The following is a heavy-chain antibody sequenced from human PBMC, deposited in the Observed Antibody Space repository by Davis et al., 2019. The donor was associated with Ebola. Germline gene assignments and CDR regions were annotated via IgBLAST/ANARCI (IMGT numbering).Heavy chain of an antibody. D-gene: IGHD3-10*01. V-gene: IGHV3-23*01. CDR3: AAEGRSSRPGY. Sequence: PGGSLRLSCATSGFTFNNYAMTWVRQAPGKGLEWVSVVKSDSDTYYARYVKGRFTISRDNSKNTLHLQMNGLRAEDTAVYYCAAEGRSSRPGYWGQGTLVTASS. J-gene: IGHJ4*02. CDR2: VKSDSDT. CDR1: GFTFNNYA.